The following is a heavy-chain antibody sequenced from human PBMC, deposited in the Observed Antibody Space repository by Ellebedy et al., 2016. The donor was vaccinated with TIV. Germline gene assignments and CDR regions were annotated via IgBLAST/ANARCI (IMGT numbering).Heavy chain of an antibody. CDR1: GYTFTSSD. V-gene: IGHV1-8*01. CDR2: MNPNSGYT. CDR3: ARVANSHNWFDP. Sequence: ASVKVSCXASGYTFTSSDINWVRQATGQGLEWMAWMNPNSGYTGYAQKFQGRVTVTSNTSTSTVYMELSSLRSEDTAVYYCARVANSHNWFDPWGQGSLVTVSS. D-gene: IGHD4/OR15-4a*01. J-gene: IGHJ5*02.